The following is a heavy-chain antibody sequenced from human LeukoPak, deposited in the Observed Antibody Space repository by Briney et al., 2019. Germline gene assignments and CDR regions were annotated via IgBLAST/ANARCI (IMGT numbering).Heavy chain of an antibody. CDR3: ASIVSSGYYSDY. D-gene: IGHD3-22*01. J-gene: IGHJ4*02. CDR1: GYTFTGYY. V-gene: IGHV1-2*02. CDR2: INPNSGGT. Sequence: ASVKVSCKASGYTFTGYYMHWARQAPGQGLEWMGWINPNSGGTNYAQKFQGRVTMTRDTSISTAYMELSRLRSDDTAVYYCASIVSSGYYSDYWGQGTLVTVSS.